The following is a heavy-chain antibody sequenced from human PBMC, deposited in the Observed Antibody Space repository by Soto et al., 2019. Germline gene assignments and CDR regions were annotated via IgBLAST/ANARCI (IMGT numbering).Heavy chain of an antibody. CDR3: AREENCSDGICYSEYFQR. CDR1: GYIFTAYS. Sequence: QVQLVQSGAEVKKPGASVKVSCKASGYIFTAYSMHWVRQAPGQGLEWMGVVNPSGGSTNYAQKFQGRITMIRDTYTSTVYMDLSSLTSEDTAVYYCAREENCSDGICYSEYFQRWGQGTLVTVSS. D-gene: IGHD2-15*01. J-gene: IGHJ1*01. CDR2: VNPSGGST. V-gene: IGHV1-46*01.